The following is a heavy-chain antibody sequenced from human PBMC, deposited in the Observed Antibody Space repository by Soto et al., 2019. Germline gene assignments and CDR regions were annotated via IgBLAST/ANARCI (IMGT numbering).Heavy chain of an antibody. D-gene: IGHD2-21*02. Sequence: EVRLLESGGGSAQPGGSLRLSCAASGFNFRTYAMYWVRQAPGKGLEWVSAIDDGNIAYYADSVKGRFIISRDNSRNTLYLHMDGLRVEDTAIYFCTKRPLCVGDCWYFDDWCQGILVTVSS. CDR2: IDDGNIA. J-gene: IGHJ4*02. CDR1: GFNFRTYA. CDR3: TKRPLCVGDCWYFDD. V-gene: IGHV3-23*05.